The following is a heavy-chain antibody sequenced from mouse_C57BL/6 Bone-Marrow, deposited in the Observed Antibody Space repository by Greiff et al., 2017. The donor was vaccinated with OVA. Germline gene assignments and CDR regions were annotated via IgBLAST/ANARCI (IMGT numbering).Heavy chain of an antibody. CDR2: IDPSDSYT. J-gene: IGHJ2*01. CDR1: GYTFTSYW. D-gene: IGHD2-4*01. CDR3: ARWGITTYDFDY. Sequence: QVQLQQPGAELVMPGASVTLSCKASGYTFTSYWMHWVKQRPGQGLEWIGEIDPSDSYTNYNQKFKGKSTLTVDKSSSTAYMQLSSLTSEDSAVYYCARWGITTYDFDYWGQGTTLTVSS. V-gene: IGHV1-69*01.